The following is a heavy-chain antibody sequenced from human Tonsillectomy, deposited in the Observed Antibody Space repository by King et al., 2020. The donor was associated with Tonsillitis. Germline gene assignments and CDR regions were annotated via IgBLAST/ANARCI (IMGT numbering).Heavy chain of an antibody. D-gene: IGHD2-15*01. CDR2: IDWVDHK. V-gene: IGHV2-70*01. Sequence: TLKESGPALVKPTQTLTLTCTFSGFSLSTTGMSVSWIRQPPGKALEWLALIDWVDHKSYSTSLKTRLTISKDTSKNQVVLTMTNVDPVDTATYYCARTVGVSRFDPWGQGTLVIVSS. CDR3: ARTVGVSRFDP. J-gene: IGHJ5*02. CDR1: GFSLSTTGMS.